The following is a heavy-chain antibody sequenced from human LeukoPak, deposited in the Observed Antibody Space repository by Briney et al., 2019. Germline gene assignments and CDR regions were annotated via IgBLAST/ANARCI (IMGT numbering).Heavy chain of an antibody. CDR2: INHSGSS. D-gene: IGHD5-12*01. Sequence: PSETLSLTCAVYGGSFSGYYWSWIRQPPGKGLEWIGEINHSGSSTYNPSLKSRVIISVDTSKNQFSLELSSVTAADTAVYYCARPRGYLLKGAFDIWGQGTMVTVSS. V-gene: IGHV4-34*01. CDR3: ARPRGYLLKGAFDI. J-gene: IGHJ3*02. CDR1: GGSFSGYY.